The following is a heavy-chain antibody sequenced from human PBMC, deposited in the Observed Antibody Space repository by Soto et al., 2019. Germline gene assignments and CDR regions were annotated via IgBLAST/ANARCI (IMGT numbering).Heavy chain of an antibody. J-gene: IGHJ4*02. V-gene: IGHV3-21*01. D-gene: IGHD1-26*01. CDR1: GFSFSDSG. CDR2: ITSSSSHI. Sequence: EVQLVESGGGLVKPGGSLRLSCVASGFSFSDSGMHWVRQAPGKGLEWVSSITSSSSHISYADSVKGRFTNSRDNAQKSLYLEVNSLRPEDTAVYYCARGGGSFSYWGQGTLVTVSS. CDR3: ARGGGSFSY.